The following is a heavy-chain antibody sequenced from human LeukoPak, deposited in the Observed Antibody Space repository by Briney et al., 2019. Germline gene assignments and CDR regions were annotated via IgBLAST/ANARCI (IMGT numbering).Heavy chain of an antibody. V-gene: IGHV4-59*08. CDR1: GGSISGSY. Sequence: SETLSLTCTVSGGSISGSYWSWIRQPPGKGLEWIAYINDSGTTSYNPSLKGRVTISVGTSKKQFSLKVNSVTAADTAVYYCARREAVLTGYFDYWGQGTLVTVSS. J-gene: IGHJ4*02. D-gene: IGHD1-14*01. CDR2: INDSGTT. CDR3: ARREAVLTGYFDY.